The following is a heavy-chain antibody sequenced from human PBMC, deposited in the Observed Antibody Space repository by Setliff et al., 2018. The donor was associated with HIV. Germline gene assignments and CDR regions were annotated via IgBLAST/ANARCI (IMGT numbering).Heavy chain of an antibody. CDR2: IFYTGST. J-gene: IGHJ4*02. Sequence: KPSETLSLTCSVSGGSISSSTYYWGWIRQPPGKGLEWIGDIFYTGSTYYNPSLKSRVAISLDTSKTHFYLNLTSVTDADTAVYFCAREGRGDPAVATTRIDYWGQGKLVTVSS. CDR1: GGSISSSTYY. CDR3: AREGRGDPAVATTRIDY. D-gene: IGHD1-1*01. V-gene: IGHV4-39*02.